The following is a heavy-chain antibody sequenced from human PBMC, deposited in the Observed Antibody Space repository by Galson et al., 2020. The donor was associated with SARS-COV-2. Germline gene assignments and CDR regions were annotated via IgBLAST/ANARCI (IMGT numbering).Heavy chain of an antibody. CDR2: IYYSGST. CDR1: GGSISSGYYY. Sequence: SETLFLTCTVSGGSISSGYYYWSWIRQHPVKGLEWIGYIYYSGSTYYNPSLKSRLSISIDTSKNQFSLMLSSVTAADTAVYYCAAQRLDDYNYGMDVWGQGTTVTVSS. V-gene: IGHV4-31*03. J-gene: IGHJ6*02. CDR3: AAQRLDDYNYGMDV. D-gene: IGHD2-2*01.